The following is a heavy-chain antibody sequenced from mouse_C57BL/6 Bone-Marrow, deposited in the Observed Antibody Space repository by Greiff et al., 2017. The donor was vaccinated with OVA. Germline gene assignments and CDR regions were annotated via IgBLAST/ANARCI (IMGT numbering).Heavy chain of an antibody. CDR3: ARNAYYSNYDYYAMDY. D-gene: IGHD2-5*01. Sequence: EVKLMESGPGLVKPSQSLSLTYSVTGYSITSGYYWNWIRQFPGNKLEWMGYISYDGSNNYNPSLKNRISITRDTSKNQFFLKLNSVTTEDTATYYCARNAYYSNYDYYAMDYWGQGTSVTVSS. CDR1: GYSITSGYY. J-gene: IGHJ4*01. V-gene: IGHV3-6*01. CDR2: ISYDGSN.